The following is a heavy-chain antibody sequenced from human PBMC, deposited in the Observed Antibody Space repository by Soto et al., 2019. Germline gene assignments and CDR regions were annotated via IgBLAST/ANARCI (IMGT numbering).Heavy chain of an antibody. Sequence: QVPLQQWGAGLLKPSETLSLTCAVSGESFSRYYWGWVRQPPGKGLEWLAEINHSGSTNYNPSLKSRVTISVDTSKNQFSLTLSSVTAADTAVYYCARVTHYYDASGGPIPFDYWGQGTLVTVSS. CDR2: INHSGST. V-gene: IGHV4-34*01. D-gene: IGHD3-22*01. CDR1: GESFSRYY. CDR3: ARVTHYYDASGGPIPFDY. J-gene: IGHJ4*02.